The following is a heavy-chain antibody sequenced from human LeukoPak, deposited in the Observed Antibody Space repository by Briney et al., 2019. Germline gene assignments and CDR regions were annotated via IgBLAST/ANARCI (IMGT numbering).Heavy chain of an antibody. CDR2: IRSKAYGGTT. V-gene: IGHV3-49*03. CDR1: GFTFGDYA. CDR3: TRSFNGIFGVVIIKVDY. Sequence: GGSLRLSCTASGFTFGDYAMSWFRQAPGKGLEWVGFIRSKAYGGTTEYAASVKGRFTISRDDSKSIAYLQMNSLKTEDTAVYYCTRSFNGIFGVVIIKVDYWGQGTLVTVSS. D-gene: IGHD3-3*01. J-gene: IGHJ4*02.